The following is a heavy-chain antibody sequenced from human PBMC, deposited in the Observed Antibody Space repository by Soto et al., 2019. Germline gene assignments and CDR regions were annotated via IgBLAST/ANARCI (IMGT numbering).Heavy chain of an antibody. CDR1: GFTFSNYA. CDR3: ARDRKGHSYGNDY. V-gene: IGHV3-23*01. CDR2: ISGSGGST. D-gene: IGHD5-18*01. Sequence: GGSLRLSCAASGFTFSNYAVTWVRQAPGKGLEWVSTISGSGGSTYYADSVKGRFTISRDNAKNSLYLQMNSLRAEDTAVYYCARDRKGHSYGNDYWGQGTLVTVSS. J-gene: IGHJ4*02.